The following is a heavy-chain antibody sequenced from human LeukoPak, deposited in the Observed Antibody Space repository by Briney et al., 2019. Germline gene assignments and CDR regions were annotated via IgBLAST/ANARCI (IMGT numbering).Heavy chain of an antibody. CDR3: ARTSGYDFGTDFDY. D-gene: IGHD5-12*01. CDR1: GYPFTGYY. J-gene: IGHJ4*02. CDR2: INLDSGGT. V-gene: IGHV1-2*02. Sequence: ASVKVSCKASGYPFTGYYLHWVRQAPGQGLEWMGWINLDSGGTDYEQKFQGRVTMTRDTSISTAYMELSRLRSDDTAVYYCARTSGYDFGTDFDYWGQGTLVTVSS.